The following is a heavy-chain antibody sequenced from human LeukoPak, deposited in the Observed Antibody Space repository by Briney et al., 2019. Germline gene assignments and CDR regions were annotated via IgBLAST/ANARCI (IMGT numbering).Heavy chain of an antibody. CDR1: GFTFSSYS. V-gene: IGHV3-21*01. J-gene: IGHJ4*02. D-gene: IGHD5-18*01. CDR3: ATSETWIQLWSGPYYFDY. CDR2: IISSSSYI. Sequence: GGSLRLSCAASGFTFSSYSMNWVRQAPGKGLEWVSSIISSSSYIYYADSVKGRFTISRDNATNSLYLQMNSLRAEDTAVYYCATSETWIQLWSGPYYFDYWGQGTLVTVSS.